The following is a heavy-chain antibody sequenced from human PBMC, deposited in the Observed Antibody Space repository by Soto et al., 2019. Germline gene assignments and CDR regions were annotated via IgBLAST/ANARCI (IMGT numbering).Heavy chain of an antibody. V-gene: IGHV3-23*01. CDR2: ISASGSTT. J-gene: IGHJ4*02. CDR1: GFTFSDYA. CDR3: AKDGFGEFTSHFDY. Sequence: GGSLRLSCAASGFTFSDYAMNWVRQTPGKGLEWVSAISASGSTTYYTDYVKSRFTISRDNSKNTLYLQMDSLGAEDTAVYYCAKDGFGEFTSHFDYWGQGTLVTVSS. D-gene: IGHD3-10*01.